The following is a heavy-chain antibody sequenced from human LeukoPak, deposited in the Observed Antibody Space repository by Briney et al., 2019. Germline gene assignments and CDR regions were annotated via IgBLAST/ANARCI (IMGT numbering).Heavy chain of an antibody. D-gene: IGHD3/OR15-3a*01. CDR1: GYTFTSYA. CDR3: ARDHTLLAPGYYTYEYFQH. Sequence: ASVKVSCKASGYTFTSYAMHWVRQAPGQRLEWMGWINAGNGNTKYSQKFQGRATITRDTSASTAYMELSSLRSEDTAVYYCARDHTLLAPGYYTYEYFQHWGQGTLVTVSS. J-gene: IGHJ1*01. V-gene: IGHV1-3*01. CDR2: INAGNGNT.